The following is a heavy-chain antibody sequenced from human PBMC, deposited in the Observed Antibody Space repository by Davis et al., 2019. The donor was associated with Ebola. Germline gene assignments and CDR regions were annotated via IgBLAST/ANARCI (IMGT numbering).Heavy chain of an antibody. V-gene: IGHV1-18*01. CDR3: ARSPRTGPHCYYDGMDV. CDR1: GYTFTSYG. D-gene: IGHD3/OR15-3a*01. CDR2: ISAYNGNT. Sequence: ASVKVSCKASGYTFTSYGISWVRQAPGQGLEWMGWISAYNGNTNYAQKLPGRVTMTTDTSTSTAYMELRSLSSDDTAVYYCARSPRTGPHCYYDGMDVWEKGTTVTVAS. J-gene: IGHJ6*01.